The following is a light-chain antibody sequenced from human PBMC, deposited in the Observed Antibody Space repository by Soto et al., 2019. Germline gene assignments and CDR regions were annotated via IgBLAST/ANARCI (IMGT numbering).Light chain of an antibody. CDR2: GAS. CDR1: QSVSSN. Sequence: EVVMTQSPATLSVSPGERATLPCRASQSVSSNLAWYQQKPGQAPRLLIYGASTRATGIPARFSGSGSGTEFTLTISSLQSEDFAVYYCQQYSYWPRTFGQGTRLEIK. CDR3: QQYSYWPRT. V-gene: IGKV3-15*01. J-gene: IGKJ2*02.